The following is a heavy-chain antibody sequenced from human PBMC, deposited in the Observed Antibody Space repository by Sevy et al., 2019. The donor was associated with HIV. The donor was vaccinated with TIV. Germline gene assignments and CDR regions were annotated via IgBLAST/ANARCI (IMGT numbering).Heavy chain of an antibody. CDR2: ISADNGNR. J-gene: IGHJ3*02. Sequence: ASVKVSCKASGYIFSNYNINWVRQAPGQGLEWMGWISADNGNRDYAQKVQGRVTMTTDTSTNTAYMELRSLRSDDTAVYYCARVSCGGDCYNAFDIWGQGTMVTVSS. D-gene: IGHD2-21*02. CDR1: GYIFSNYN. CDR3: ARVSCGGDCYNAFDI. V-gene: IGHV1-18*04.